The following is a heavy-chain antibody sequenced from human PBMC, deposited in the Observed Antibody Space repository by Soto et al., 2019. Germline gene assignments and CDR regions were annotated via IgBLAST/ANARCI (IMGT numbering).Heavy chain of an antibody. Sequence: QVQLQESGPGLVKPSQTLSLTCTVSGGSISSGGYYWSWVRQHPGKGLEWIGYIHYSGSTYYNPSLKIRIIISVDTSKKQFSLNLSSVTAADTAVYYCASGMIVVARQPLTYWGQGTLVTVSS. V-gene: IGHV4-31*03. CDR1: GGSISSGGYY. D-gene: IGHD3-22*01. CDR2: IHYSGST. J-gene: IGHJ4*02. CDR3: ASGMIVVARQPLTY.